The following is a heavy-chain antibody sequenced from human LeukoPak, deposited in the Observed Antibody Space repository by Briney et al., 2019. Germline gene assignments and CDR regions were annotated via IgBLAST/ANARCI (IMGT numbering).Heavy chain of an antibody. CDR1: GGCSSSGDYY. V-gene: IGHV4-61*03. Sequence: PSQTLSLTCTVAGGCSSSGDYYRGWIRQPPATGLEWIGYFYNSGRSTYNPSLKSRVTISADTSKNHFSLKLNSVTTADTAVYYCTRGAGWLIDYWGQGILVTVSS. D-gene: IGHD3-16*01. J-gene: IGHJ4*02. CDR2: FYNSGRS. CDR3: TRGAGWLIDY.